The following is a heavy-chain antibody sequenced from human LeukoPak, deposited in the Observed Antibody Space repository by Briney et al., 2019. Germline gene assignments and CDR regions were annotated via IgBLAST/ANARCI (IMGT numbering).Heavy chain of an antibody. J-gene: IGHJ4*02. D-gene: IGHD3-9*01. CDR1: GYTFTSYD. Sequence: ASVKVSCKASGYTFTSYDINWVRQAPGQGLDWMGWMNATSGKTGQAQKFQGRITMTRDTSISTAYMELSSLRPEDTAVYYCAKYKSGDYFDAGKRYYFDQWGQGAPVTVSS. CDR2: MNATSGKT. CDR3: AKYKSGDYFDAGKRYYFDQ. V-gene: IGHV1-8*01.